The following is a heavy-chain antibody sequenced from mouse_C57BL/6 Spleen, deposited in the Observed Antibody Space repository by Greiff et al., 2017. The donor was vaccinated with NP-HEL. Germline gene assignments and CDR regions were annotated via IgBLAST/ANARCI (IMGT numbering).Heavy chain of an antibody. V-gene: IGHV10-1*01. J-gene: IGHJ1*03. CDR1: GFSFNTYA. D-gene: IGHD2-1*01. CDR3: VRHEGNYGGWYFDV. Sequence: EVKLVESGGGLVQPKGSLKLSCAASGFSFNTYAMNWVRQAPGKGLEWVARIRSKSNNYATYYADSVKDRFTISRDDSESMLYLQMNNLKTEDTAMYYCVRHEGNYGGWYFDVWGTGTTVTVSS. CDR2: IRSKSNNYAT.